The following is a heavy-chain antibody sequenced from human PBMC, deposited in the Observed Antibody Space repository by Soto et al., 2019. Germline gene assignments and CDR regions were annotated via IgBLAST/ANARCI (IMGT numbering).Heavy chain of an antibody. CDR2: IYYSGST. CDR3: ARGGIVVVVAARDAFDI. D-gene: IGHD2-15*01. V-gene: IGHV4-31*03. Sequence: SETLSLTCTVSGGSISSGGYYWSWIRQHPGKGLEWIGYIYYSGSTYYNPSLKSRVTISVDTSKNQFSLKLSSVTAADTAVYYCARGGIVVVVAARDAFDIWGQGTMVTVSS. J-gene: IGHJ3*02. CDR1: GGSISSGGYY.